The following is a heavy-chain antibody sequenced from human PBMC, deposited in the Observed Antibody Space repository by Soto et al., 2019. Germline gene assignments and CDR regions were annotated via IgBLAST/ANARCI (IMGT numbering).Heavy chain of an antibody. CDR1: GGSISSYY. J-gene: IGHJ5*02. CDR3: ARISKWLAPFDP. Sequence: ETLSLTCTVSGGSISSYYMSWVRQAPGKGLEWVSVIYSGGSTYYADSVKGRFTISRDNSKNTLYLQMNSLRAEDTAVYYCARISKWLAPFDPWGQGTLVTVSS. CDR2: IYSGGST. D-gene: IGHD6-19*01. V-gene: IGHV3-53*01.